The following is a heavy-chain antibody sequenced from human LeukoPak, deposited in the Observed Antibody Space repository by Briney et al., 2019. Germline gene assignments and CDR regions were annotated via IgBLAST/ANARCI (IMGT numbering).Heavy chain of an antibody. Sequence: GGSLRLSCAASGFTFSTYSMNWVRQAPGKGLEWVSYISGSSSNIYYADSVKGRFTISRDNAKNSLYLQMNTLRAEDTAVYYCARVLVVPLVSIHMDVRGQGTTVTVSS. CDR3: ARVLVVPLVSIHMDV. D-gene: IGHD2-2*01. CDR2: ISGSSSNI. V-gene: IGHV3-48*01. CDR1: GFTFSTYS. J-gene: IGHJ6*02.